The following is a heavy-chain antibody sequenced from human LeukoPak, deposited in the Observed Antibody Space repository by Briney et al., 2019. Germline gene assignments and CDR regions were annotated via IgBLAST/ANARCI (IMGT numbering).Heavy chain of an antibody. V-gene: IGHV4-4*02. Sequence: SETLSPTCAVSGGSILTTNWWSWVRQPPGKGLEWIGYINYSWTTSYNPSLKRRVTISVDTSKNQFSLKLSSVTAADMAVYYCARDGRGSYYHADYWGQGTLVTVSS. J-gene: IGHJ4*02. D-gene: IGHD1-26*01. CDR2: INYSWTT. CDR1: GGSILTTNW. CDR3: ARDGRGSYYHADY.